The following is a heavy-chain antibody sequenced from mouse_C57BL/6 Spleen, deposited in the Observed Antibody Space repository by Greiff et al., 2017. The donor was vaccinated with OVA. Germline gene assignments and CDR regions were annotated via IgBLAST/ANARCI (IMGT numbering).Heavy chain of an antibody. J-gene: IGHJ2*01. D-gene: IGHD6-1*01. CDR2: ISYDGSN. Sequence: EVKLMESGPGLAKPSQSLSLTCSVTGYSITSGYYWNWIRQFPGNKLEWMGYISYDGSNYYNPSLKNRISITRDTSENQSFLKLNSVTTEDTATDYGARRDLCYWGDFDYWGQGTTLTVSS. CDR3: ARRDLCYWGDFDY. V-gene: IGHV3-6*01. CDR1: GYSITSGYY.